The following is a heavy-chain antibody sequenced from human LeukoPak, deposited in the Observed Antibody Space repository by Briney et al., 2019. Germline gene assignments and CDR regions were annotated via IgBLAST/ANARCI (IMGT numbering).Heavy chain of an antibody. Sequence: IHWVRQAPGQGLEWMGLINPNSGGTHYAQKFQGRVTMTRDTSISAVYMELSSLKSDDTAVYYCAREVDAFDIWGQGTMVTVSS. D-gene: IGHD2-15*01. CDR2: INPNSGGT. V-gene: IGHV1-2*02. J-gene: IGHJ3*02. CDR3: AREVDAFDI.